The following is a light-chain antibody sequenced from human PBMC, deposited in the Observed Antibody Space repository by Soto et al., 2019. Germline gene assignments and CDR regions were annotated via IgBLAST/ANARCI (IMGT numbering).Light chain of an antibody. V-gene: IGKV1-39*01. J-gene: IGKJ2*01. Sequence: IQMTQSPSSLSASVGDRVTITCRASQSLSSRLTWYQQKPGEAPKLLIYETSSLHSGVPSRFSVSGSETDFTLTINSLQPEDFATYYCQQSFSPPYTFGQGTKLEIK. CDR2: ETS. CDR1: QSLSSR. CDR3: QQSFSPPYT.